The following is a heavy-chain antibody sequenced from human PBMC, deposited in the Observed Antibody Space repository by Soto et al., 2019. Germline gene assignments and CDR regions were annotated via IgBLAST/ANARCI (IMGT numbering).Heavy chain of an antibody. Sequence: GGSLRLSCVVSGLNFNDAWMSWVRQAPGKGLEWVGRIISRRGGGTADYAAPVKDRFVISRDDSRNTVYLQLNSLKTEDTGVYYCAYTGFHTLWFDPWGQGSLVTVSS. V-gene: IGHV3-15*01. CDR1: GLNFNDAW. CDR3: AYTGFHTLWFDP. CDR2: IISRRGGGTA. J-gene: IGHJ5*02.